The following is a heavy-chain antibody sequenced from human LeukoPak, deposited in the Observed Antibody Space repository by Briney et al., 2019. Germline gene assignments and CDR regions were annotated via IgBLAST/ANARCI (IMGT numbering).Heavy chain of an antibody. Sequence: PSETLSLTCTVSGGSISSSSYYWGWIRQPPGKGLEWIGSIYYSGSTYYNPSLKSRVTISVDTSKNQFSLKLSSVTAADTAVYYCEGVTGGMGAAVLDYWGQGTLVTVSS. CDR1: GGSISSSSYY. CDR2: IYYSGST. V-gene: IGHV4-39*07. J-gene: IGHJ4*02. CDR3: EGVTGGMGAAVLDY. D-gene: IGHD6-13*01.